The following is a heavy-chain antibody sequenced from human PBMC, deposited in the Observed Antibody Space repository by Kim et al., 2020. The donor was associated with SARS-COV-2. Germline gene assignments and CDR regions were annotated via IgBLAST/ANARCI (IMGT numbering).Heavy chain of an antibody. CDR1: GFTFSNYY. CDR2: ISSSSNSI. Sequence: GGSLRLSCAASGFTFSNYYMSWIRQAPGKGLEWVSYISSSSNSIFYADSVKGRFTISRDNAKNTLHLQMNSLRAEDTAVYYCARDTGLAVAGTDCWDQGT. J-gene: IGHJ4*02. D-gene: IGHD6-19*01. V-gene: IGHV3-11*01. CDR3: ARDTGLAVAGTDC.